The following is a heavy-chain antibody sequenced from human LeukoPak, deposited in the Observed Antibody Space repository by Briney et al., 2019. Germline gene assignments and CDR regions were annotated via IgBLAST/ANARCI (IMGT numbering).Heavy chain of an antibody. CDR1: GGSISSYY. J-gene: IGHJ5*02. CDR2: IYYSGST. D-gene: IGHD7-27*01. Sequence: SETLSLTCTVSGGSISSYYWSWIRQPPAKGLEWIGYIYYSGSTNYNPPLKSRVTISVDTSKNQFSLKLSSVTAADTAVYYCARESWGSMANWFDPWGQGTLVTVSS. CDR3: ARESWGSMANWFDP. V-gene: IGHV4-59*01.